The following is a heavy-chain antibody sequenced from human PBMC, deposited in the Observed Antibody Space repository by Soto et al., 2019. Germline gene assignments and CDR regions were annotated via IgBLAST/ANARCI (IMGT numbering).Heavy chain of an antibody. D-gene: IGHD1-7*01. CDR3: AGWVTGTTYLNYYYGMDV. Sequence: SETLYRPCPPYPGSFSDNHWRCFPQPPGKGTRSFREMNHSGSTSYNPSLKGRVTISVDTSKNQFSLKLSSVTAADTAVYYCAGWVTGTTYLNYYYGMDVWGQGTTGTVSS. J-gene: IGHJ6*02. CDR1: PGSFSDNH. CDR2: MNHSGST. V-gene: IGHV4-34*01.